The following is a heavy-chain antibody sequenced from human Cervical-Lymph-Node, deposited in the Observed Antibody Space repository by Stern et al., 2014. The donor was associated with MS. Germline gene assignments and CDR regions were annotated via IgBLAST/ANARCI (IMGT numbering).Heavy chain of an antibody. CDR1: GFTFSGSP. V-gene: IGHV3-73*02. J-gene: IGHJ5*01. Sequence: EVQLVQSGGGLVQPGGSLKLSCAASGFTFSGSPMHWVRQASGKGLEWVCRIRSKANSYAKAYAAAVKGRFTISRDDSENTAYLQMNSLKTEDTAVYYCIRGDSSGYNWFDSWGQGTLVTVSS. CDR3: IRGDSSGYNWFDS. D-gene: IGHD3-22*01. CDR2: IRSKANSYAK.